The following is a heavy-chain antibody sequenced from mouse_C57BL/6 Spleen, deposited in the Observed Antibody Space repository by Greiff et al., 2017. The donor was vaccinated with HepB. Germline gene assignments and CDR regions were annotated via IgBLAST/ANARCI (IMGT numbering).Heavy chain of an antibody. Sequence: QVQLQQSGAELVRPGASVKLSCKASGYTFTDYYINWVKQRPGQGLEWIARIYPGSGNTYYNEKFKGKATLTAAKSSSTAYMQLSSLTSEDSAVYFCARWWDYDPFAYWGQGTLVTVSA. CDR3: ARWWDYDPFAY. CDR1: GYTFTDYY. V-gene: IGHV1-76*01. CDR2: IYPGSGNT. J-gene: IGHJ3*01. D-gene: IGHD2-4*01.